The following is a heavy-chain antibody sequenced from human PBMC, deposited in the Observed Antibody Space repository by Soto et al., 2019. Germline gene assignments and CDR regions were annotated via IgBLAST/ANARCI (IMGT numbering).Heavy chain of an antibody. CDR2: IIPIFGTA. V-gene: IGHV1-69*13. Sequence: ASVKVSCKASGGTFSSYAISWVRQAPGQGLEWMGGIIPIFGTANYAQKFQGRVTITADESTSTAYMELSSLRSEDTAVYYCASPPGGDGYNHYYYYYYGMDVWGQGTTVTVSS. CDR1: GGTFSSYA. CDR3: ASPPGGDGYNHYYYYYYGMDV. J-gene: IGHJ6*02. D-gene: IGHD3-16*01.